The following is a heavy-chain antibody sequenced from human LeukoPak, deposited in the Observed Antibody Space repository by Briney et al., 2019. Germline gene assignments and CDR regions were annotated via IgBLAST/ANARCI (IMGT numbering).Heavy chain of an antibody. CDR3: ARNPPETGDFNY. J-gene: IGHJ4*02. D-gene: IGHD7-27*01. CDR2: MSPNSGNT. V-gene: IGHV1-8*01. CDR1: GYTFTNYD. Sequence: ASVKVSCKTSGYTFTNYDINWVRQATGQGLEWMGWMSPNSGNTGYAQKFQGRVTMTRDTSISTAYMELSSLRSEDTAVYYCARNPPETGDFNYWGRGTLVTVSS.